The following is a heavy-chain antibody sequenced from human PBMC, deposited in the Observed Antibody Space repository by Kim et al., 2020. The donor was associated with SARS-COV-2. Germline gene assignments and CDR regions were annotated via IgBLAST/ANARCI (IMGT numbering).Heavy chain of an antibody. CDR3: TSGYTYRDY. V-gene: IGHV3-74*01. CDR2: INAGGTKT. D-gene: IGHD5-18*01. J-gene: IGHJ4*02. CDR1: GFIFSNSW. Sequence: GGSLRLSCAASGFIFSNSWMHWVRQAPGKGLVWVSRINAGGTKTNYADSVKGRFTISRDNAKNTLYLQMNSLRDEDTAVYYCTSGYTYRDYWGQGTLVTVSA.